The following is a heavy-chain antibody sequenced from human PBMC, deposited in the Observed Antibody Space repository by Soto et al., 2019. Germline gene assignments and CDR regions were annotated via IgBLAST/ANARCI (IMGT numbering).Heavy chain of an antibody. CDR2: ISGYNANT. D-gene: IGHD4-4*01. CDR1: GYTFTNNG. CDR3: ARGSTHYKMDV. V-gene: IGHV1-18*04. Sequence: QVQLVQSGGEVKKPGASVRVSCKTSGYTFTNNGINWVRQAPGQGLEWMGWISGYNANTKYAQKFQGRVTLTTDTVTSTAFMELRSLRSDDTAVFYCARGSTHYKMDVWGQGTTVTVSS. J-gene: IGHJ6*02.